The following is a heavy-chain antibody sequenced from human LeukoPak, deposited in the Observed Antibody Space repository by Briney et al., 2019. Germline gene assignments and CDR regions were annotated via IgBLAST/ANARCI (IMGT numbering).Heavy chain of an antibody. V-gene: IGHV3-53*01. CDR2: IYSGGST. CDR3: ARAGAAAGTFDY. Sequence: GGSLRLSCAASGFTVSSNYMSWVRQAPGKGLEWVSVIYSGGSTYYAASVKGRFTISRDNSKNTLYLQMNSLRAEDTAVYYCARAGAAAGTFDYWGQGTLVTVSS. D-gene: IGHD6-13*01. J-gene: IGHJ4*02. CDR1: GFTVSSNY.